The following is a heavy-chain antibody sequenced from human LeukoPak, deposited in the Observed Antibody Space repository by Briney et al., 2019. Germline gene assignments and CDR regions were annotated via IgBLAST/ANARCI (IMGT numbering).Heavy chain of an antibody. Sequence: GGSLRLSCAATGFTFSSYAMSWVRQAPGKGLEWVSGISGSGGSTYYADSVKGRFTISRDNSKNTLYLQMNSLRAEDTAVYYCAKDRGNSWSPSWFDPVGQGTLVTVSS. CDR1: GFTFSSYA. D-gene: IGHD6-13*01. V-gene: IGHV3-23*01. J-gene: IGHJ5*02. CDR3: AKDRGNSWSPSWFDP. CDR2: ISGSGGST.